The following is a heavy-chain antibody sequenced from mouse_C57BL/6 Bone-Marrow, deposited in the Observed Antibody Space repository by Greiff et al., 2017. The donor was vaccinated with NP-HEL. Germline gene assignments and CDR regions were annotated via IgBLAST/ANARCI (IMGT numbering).Heavy chain of an antibody. Sequence: KVEESGPGLVKPSQSLFLTCSISGFPFTSCYFWFWIRQSPGKPLECMGYITHSGETFYNPSLPSPISITRETSKNPFFLLLSSATTEDTAMYYCAGDYDGYGYFDVGGRGTTVTVSS. J-gene: IGHJ1*03. CDR3: AGDYDGYGYFDV. D-gene: IGHD2-3*01. V-gene: IGHV12-3*01. CDR1: GFPFTSCYF. CDR2: ITHSGET.